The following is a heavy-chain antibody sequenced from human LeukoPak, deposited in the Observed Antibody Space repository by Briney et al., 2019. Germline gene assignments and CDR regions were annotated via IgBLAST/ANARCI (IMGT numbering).Heavy chain of an antibody. CDR3: AKGVDYDSSGYYQSG. J-gene: IGHJ4*02. CDR2: ISYDGSNK. Sequence: GGSLRLSCAASGFTFSSHGMHWVRQAPGKGLEWVAVISYDGSNKYYADSVKGRFTISRDNSKNTLYLQMNSLRAEDTAVYYCAKGVDYDSSGYYQSGWGQGTLVTVSS. CDR1: GFTFSSHG. V-gene: IGHV3-30*18. D-gene: IGHD3-22*01.